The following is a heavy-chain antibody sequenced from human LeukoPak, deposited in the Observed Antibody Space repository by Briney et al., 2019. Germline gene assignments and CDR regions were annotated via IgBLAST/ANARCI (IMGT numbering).Heavy chain of an antibody. CDR3: ARSTTMTTPGDY. CDR2: INPSGGST. V-gene: IGHV1-46*01. J-gene: IGHJ4*02. Sequence: ASVKVSCKASGYTFTSYDINWVRQAPGQGLEWMGLINPSGGSTTYAQKFQGRVTMTRDTSTSTVYMELSSLGSEDTAVYYCARSTTMTTPGDYWGQGTLVTVSS. D-gene: IGHD4-17*01. CDR1: GYTFTSYD.